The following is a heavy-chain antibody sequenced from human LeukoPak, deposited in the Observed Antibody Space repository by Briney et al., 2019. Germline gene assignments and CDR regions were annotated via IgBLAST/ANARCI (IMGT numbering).Heavy chain of an antibody. Sequence: PSETLSLTCTVSGGSISAYYWSCIRQPPGKGLEWIGYIYYSGSTNYNPSLKSRVTISVDTSKNQFSLKLSSVTAADTAVYYCARETISGVLTHTGYFDYWGQGTLVTVSS. D-gene: IGHD3-3*01. V-gene: IGHV4-59*12. CDR2: IYYSGST. CDR1: GGSISAYY. CDR3: ARETISGVLTHTGYFDY. J-gene: IGHJ4*02.